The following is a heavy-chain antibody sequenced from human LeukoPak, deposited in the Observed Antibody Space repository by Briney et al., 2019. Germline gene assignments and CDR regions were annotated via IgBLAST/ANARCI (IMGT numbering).Heavy chain of an antibody. CDR2: TYTTGGP. Sequence: SETLSLTCTVSGGSINSDTYYWTWIRQPAGKGLEWIGRTYTTGGPSYSPSLKSRVTISIDTSKNQFSLKLTSVTAADTAVYYCARDRGITTARGVPSWFDPWGQGILVTVSS. J-gene: IGHJ5*02. V-gene: IGHV4-61*02. CDR3: ARDRGITTARGVPSWFDP. D-gene: IGHD3-10*01. CDR1: GGSINSDTYY.